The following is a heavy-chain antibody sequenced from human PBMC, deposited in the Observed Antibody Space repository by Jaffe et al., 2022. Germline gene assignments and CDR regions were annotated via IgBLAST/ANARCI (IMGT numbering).Heavy chain of an antibody. CDR3: ARDQFCGGDCVGY. Sequence: QVQLVQSGAEVKKPGAAVKVSCRASGYTFTTYEMHWVRQAPGQGLEWMGRFDPRGGSATYSQKFQGRVTMTSDTSASTVYMELSGLTSDDTAIYFCARDQFCGGDCVGYWGQGTLVTVSS. CDR2: FDPRGGSA. V-gene: IGHV1-46*01. D-gene: IGHD2-21*02. CDR1: GYTFTTYE. J-gene: IGHJ4*02.